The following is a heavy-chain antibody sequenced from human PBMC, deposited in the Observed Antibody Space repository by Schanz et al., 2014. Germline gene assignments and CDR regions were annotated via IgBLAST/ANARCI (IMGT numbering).Heavy chain of an antibody. CDR2: MNPNSGDT. Sequence: QVQLVQSGAEVKKPGASVKVSCRASGYPFTSDDITWVRQAPGQGLEWMGWMNPNSGDTGYPRKFQDRVTMTRNTSISTAYMELNSLRSEDTAVYYCARDGVDAAAGGNYWGQGTLXTVSS. V-gene: IGHV1-8*01. CDR1: GYPFTSDD. CDR3: ARDGVDAAAGGNY. J-gene: IGHJ4*02. D-gene: IGHD6-13*01.